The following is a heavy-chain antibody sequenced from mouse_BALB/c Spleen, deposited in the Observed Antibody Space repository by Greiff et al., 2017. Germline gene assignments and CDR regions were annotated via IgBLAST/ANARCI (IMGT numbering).Heavy chain of an antibody. CDR2: ISSGSSTI. CDR3: ARDTHYGSSYDYAMDY. D-gene: IGHD1-1*01. J-gene: IGHJ4*01. CDR1: GFTFSSFG. V-gene: IGHV5-17*02. Sequence: EVMLVESGGGLVQPGGSRKLSCAASGFTFSSFGMHWVRQAPEKGLEWVAYISSGSSTIYYADTVKGRFTISRDNPKNTLFLQMTSLRSEDTAMYYCARDTHYGSSYDYAMDYWGQGTSVTVSS.